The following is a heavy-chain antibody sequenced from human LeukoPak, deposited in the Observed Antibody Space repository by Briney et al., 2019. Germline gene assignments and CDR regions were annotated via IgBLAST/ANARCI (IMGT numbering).Heavy chain of an antibody. V-gene: IGHV3-9*01. CDR1: GFTFDDYA. CDR3: ARGIKVCSGSCLYY. Sequence: GRSLRLSCAASGFTFDDYAMHWVRQAPGKGLEWVSGISWNSGSIGYADSVKGRFTISRDNAKNSLYLQMNILRAEDTALYYCARGIKVCSGSCLYYWGQGTLVTVSS. CDR2: ISWNSGSI. J-gene: IGHJ4*02. D-gene: IGHD2-15*01.